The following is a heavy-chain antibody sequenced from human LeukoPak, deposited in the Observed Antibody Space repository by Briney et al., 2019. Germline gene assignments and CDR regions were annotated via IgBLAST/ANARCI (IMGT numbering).Heavy chain of an antibody. CDR1: GFTVSSNY. D-gene: IGHD4-17*01. V-gene: IGHV3-53*01. J-gene: IGHJ5*02. Sequence: GGSLRLSCAASGFTVSSNYMSWVRQAPGKGLEWVSVIYSGGSTYYADSVKGRFTISRDNSKNTLYLQMNSLRAEDTAVYYCPRSLEYGDYVSWGQGTLVPVSS. CDR3: PRSLEYGDYVS. CDR2: IYSGGST.